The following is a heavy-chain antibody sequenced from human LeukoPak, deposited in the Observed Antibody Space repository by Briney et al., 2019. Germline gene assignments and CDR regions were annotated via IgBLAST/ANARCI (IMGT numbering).Heavy chain of an antibody. V-gene: IGHV3-23*01. CDR2: ISGSDPGT. Sequence: GGSLRLSCAASGFSFSTYAMSWVRQIPGKGLEWVSAISGSDPGTYYADSVKGRFTISRVNSRNTLYLQMNSLRAEDTAVYYCAGGQARPRRELYGDHPSADYWGQGTLVTVSS. D-gene: IGHD4-17*01. CDR3: AGGQARPRRELYGDHPSADY. CDR1: GFSFSTYA. J-gene: IGHJ4*02.